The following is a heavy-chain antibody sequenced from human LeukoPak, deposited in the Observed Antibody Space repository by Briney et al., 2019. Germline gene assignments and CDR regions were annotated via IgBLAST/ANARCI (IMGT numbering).Heavy chain of an antibody. CDR3: ARGGYRSSWFNY. J-gene: IGHJ4*02. CDR1: GGSISSSY. CDR2: SYYSGST. D-gene: IGHD6-13*01. Sequence: SETLSLTCTVSGGSISSSYWTWIRQPPGKGLEWIGYSYYSGSTDYNPSLKSRVTMSVDTSKNQFSLKLSSVTAADTAVYYCARGGYRSSWFNYWGQGTLVTVSS. V-gene: IGHV4-59*12.